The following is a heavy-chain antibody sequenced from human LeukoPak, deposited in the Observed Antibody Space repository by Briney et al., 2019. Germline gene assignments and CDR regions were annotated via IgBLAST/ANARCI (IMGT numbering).Heavy chain of an antibody. V-gene: IGHV1-24*01. J-gene: IGHJ4*02. CDR1: RYTLTELS. D-gene: IGHD5-24*01. CDR3: ATVRRGWPLFDY. CDR2: FDPEDGET. Sequence: GASVKVSCKVSRYTLTELSMHWVRQAPGKGLEWMGGFDPEDGETIYAQKFQGRVTMTEDTSTDTAYMELSNLRSEDTAVYYCATVRRGWPLFDYWGQGTLVTVSS.